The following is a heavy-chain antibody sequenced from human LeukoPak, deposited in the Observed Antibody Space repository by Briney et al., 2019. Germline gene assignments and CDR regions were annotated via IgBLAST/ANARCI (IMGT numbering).Heavy chain of an antibody. CDR2: IYYSGST. CDR3: VRDRKRGSISWYGNY. J-gene: IGHJ4*02. CDR1: GGSISSYY. V-gene: IGHV4-59*12. D-gene: IGHD6-13*01. Sequence: PSETLSLTCTVSGGSISSYYWSWIRQPPGKGLEWIGYIYYSGSTNYNPSLKSRVTMSVDTFNNQFSLKLSSVTAADTAVYYCVRDRKRGSISWYGNYWGRGTLVTVSS.